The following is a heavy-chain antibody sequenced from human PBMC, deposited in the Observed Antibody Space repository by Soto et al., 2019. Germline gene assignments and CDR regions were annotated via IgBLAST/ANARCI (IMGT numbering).Heavy chain of an antibody. CDR1: GDSVSSNSAA. D-gene: IGHD3-22*01. CDR2: TYYRSKWYN. CDR3: ARDITIIVVAGYEYYYGMDV. Sequence: PSQTLSLPCAISGDSVSSNSAAWNWIRQSPSRGLEWLGRTYYRSKWYNDYAVSVKSRITINPDTSKNQFSLQLNSVTPEDTAVYYCARDITIIVVAGYEYYYGMDVWGQGTTVTVSS. V-gene: IGHV6-1*01. J-gene: IGHJ6*02.